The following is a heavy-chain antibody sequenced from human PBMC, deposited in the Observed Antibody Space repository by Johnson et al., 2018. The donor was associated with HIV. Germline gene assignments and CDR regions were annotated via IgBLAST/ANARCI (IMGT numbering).Heavy chain of an antibody. CDR3: AKDPATIAAAEGAFDI. J-gene: IGHJ3*02. Sequence: VQLVESGGGVVQPGRSLRLSCAASGFTFSSYAMHWVRQAPGKGLEWVAVISYHGSNKYYADSVKGRFTISRDNSKNTLYLQMNSLRAEDTAVYYCAKDPATIAAAEGAFDIWGQGTMVTVSS. V-gene: IGHV3-30-3*01. CDR2: ISYHGSNK. D-gene: IGHD6-13*01. CDR1: GFTFSSYA.